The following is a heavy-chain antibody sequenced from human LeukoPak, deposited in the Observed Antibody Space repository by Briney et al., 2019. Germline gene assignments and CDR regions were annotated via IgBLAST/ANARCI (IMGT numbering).Heavy chain of an antibody. CDR2: ISGYNGNA. CDR3: ARENFPTIRGYCTGGSCALDF. D-gene: IGHD2-15*01. Sequence: ASVKVSCKASGYTFSSYGISWVRQAPGQGLEWMGWISGYNGNANYAQKLQGRVTMTTDTSTSTAYMELRSLRSDDTAVYYCARENFPTIRGYCTGGSCALDFWRQGTLVTVSS. J-gene: IGHJ4*02. V-gene: IGHV1-18*01. CDR1: GYTFSSYG.